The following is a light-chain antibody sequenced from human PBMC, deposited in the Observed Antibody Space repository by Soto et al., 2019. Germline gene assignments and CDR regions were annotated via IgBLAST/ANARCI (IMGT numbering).Light chain of an antibody. V-gene: IGKV3-11*01. CDR2: DAS. Sequence: EIVLTQSPATLSLSPGERATLSCRASQSLSRFLAWYQQKPGQAPRLLIYDASSRATGIPGRFSGSESGTDFTLTISSLEPEDFAVYYCHQGRTFGQGTKVEIK. CDR3: HQGRT. CDR1: QSLSRF. J-gene: IGKJ1*01.